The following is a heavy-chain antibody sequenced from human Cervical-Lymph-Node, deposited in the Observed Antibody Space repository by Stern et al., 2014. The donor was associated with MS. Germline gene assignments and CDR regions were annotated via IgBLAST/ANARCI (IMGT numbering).Heavy chain of an antibody. J-gene: IGHJ4*02. CDR3: AREMGQQLIRFFDY. D-gene: IGHD6-13*01. CDR1: GYTFTTYY. Sequence: VQLLESGAEVKKPGASLKISCKTSGYTFTTYYIHWVRQAPGQGLEWLGLINPSGGATSSAQKFQGRVTVTRDTSTSTVYMELSSLKSEDTAIYYCAREMGQQLIRFFDYWGQGTPVTVSS. CDR2: INPSGGAT. V-gene: IGHV1-46*01.